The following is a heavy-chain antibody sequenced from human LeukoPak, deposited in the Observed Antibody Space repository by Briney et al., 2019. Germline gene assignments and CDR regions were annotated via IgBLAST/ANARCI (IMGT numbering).Heavy chain of an antibody. D-gene: IGHD3-22*01. CDR3: AREYYYDSSGYTFDP. J-gene: IGHJ5*02. Sequence: GGSLRLSCAASGFTFSSYWMHWVRQAPGKGLVWVSRINSAGSSTGYADSVKGRFTISRDNAKNTLYMQINSLRAEDTAVYYCAREYYYDSSGYTFDPWGQGTLVTVSS. CDR1: GFTFSSYW. V-gene: IGHV3-74*01. CDR2: INSAGSST.